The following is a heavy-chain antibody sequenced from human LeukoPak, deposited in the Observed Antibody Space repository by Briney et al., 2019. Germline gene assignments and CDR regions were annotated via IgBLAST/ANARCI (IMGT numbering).Heavy chain of an antibody. V-gene: IGHV4-61*02. CDR2: IYTSGST. CDR1: GGSISSGSYY. CDR3: ARSGIAAAGDYFDY. J-gene: IGHJ4*02. D-gene: IGHD6-13*01. Sequence: SETLSLTCTVSGGSISSGSYYWSWIRQPAGKGLEWIGRIYTSGSTNYNPSLKSRVTIPVDTSKNQFSLKLSSVTAADTAVYYCARSGIAAAGDYFDYWGQGTLVTVSS.